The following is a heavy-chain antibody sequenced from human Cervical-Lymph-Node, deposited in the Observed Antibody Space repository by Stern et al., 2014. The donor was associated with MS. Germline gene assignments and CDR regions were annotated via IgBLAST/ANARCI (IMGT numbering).Heavy chain of an antibody. CDR1: GGTFSTYT. D-gene: IGHD3-10*01. J-gene: IGHJ4*02. V-gene: IGHV1-69*01. CDR2: IVPIFAAT. CDR3: ATGGSGYFDY. Sequence: QVQLGQSGAEVKKPGSSVKVSCKASGGTFSTYTFSWVRQAPGQGLEWMGGIVPIFAATNYAQKFKGRVTISADDSTSTAYMDLSSLRSEDTAVYYCATGGSGYFDYWGQGTLVTVSS.